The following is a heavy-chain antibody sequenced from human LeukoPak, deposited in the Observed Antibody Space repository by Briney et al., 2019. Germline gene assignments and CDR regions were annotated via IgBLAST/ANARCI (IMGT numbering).Heavy chain of an antibody. Sequence: SETLSLTCTVPGGSISSYYWSWIRQPAGKGLEWIGRIYTSGSTNYNPSLKSRDTISVDTSKNQFSLKLSSVTAADTAVYYCARSLHYDFWSGYVSPYYFDYWGQGTLVTVSS. CDR2: IYTSGST. CDR1: GGSISSYY. J-gene: IGHJ4*02. CDR3: ARSLHYDFWSGYVSPYYFDY. V-gene: IGHV4-4*07. D-gene: IGHD3-3*01.